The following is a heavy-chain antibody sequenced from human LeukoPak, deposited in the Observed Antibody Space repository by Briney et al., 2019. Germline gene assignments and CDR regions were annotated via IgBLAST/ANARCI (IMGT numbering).Heavy chain of an antibody. V-gene: IGHV1-18*01. D-gene: IGHD4-17*01. CDR3: ARGSYGDYSTFDY. Sequence: ASVTVSCKASGYTFTSYAMNWVRQAPGQGLEWMGWISAYNGNTNYAQKLQGRVTMTTDTSTSTAYMELRSLRSDDTAVYYCARGSYGDYSTFDYWGQGTLVTVSS. J-gene: IGHJ4*02. CDR1: GYTFTSYA. CDR2: ISAYNGNT.